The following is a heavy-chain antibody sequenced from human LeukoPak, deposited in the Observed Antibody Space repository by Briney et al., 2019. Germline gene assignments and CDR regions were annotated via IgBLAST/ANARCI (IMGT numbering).Heavy chain of an antibody. V-gene: IGHV1-69*06. CDR1: GGTFSSYA. Sequence: SVKVSCKASGGTFSSYAISWVRQAPGQGLEWMGGIIPIFGTANYAQKFQGRVTITADKSTSTAYMELSSLRSEDTAVYYCASPRGYCSSTSCYEPFDYWGQGTLVTVSS. J-gene: IGHJ4*02. D-gene: IGHD2-2*01. CDR3: ASPRGYCSSTSCYEPFDY. CDR2: IIPIFGTA.